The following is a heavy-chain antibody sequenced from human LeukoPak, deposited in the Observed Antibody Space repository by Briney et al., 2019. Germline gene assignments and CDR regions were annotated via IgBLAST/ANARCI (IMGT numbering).Heavy chain of an antibody. V-gene: IGHV4-38-2*01. CDR3: ARQGGDYVVDAFDI. CDR1: GYSISSGYS. J-gene: IGHJ3*02. D-gene: IGHD4-17*01. Sequence: SETLSLTCAASGYSISSGYSWGRIRQPPGKGLEWVGSIYHNGSTYYNPSLKRRVTISVGTSKNRFSLKLSSVAAADTAVYYWARQGGDYVVDAFDIWGQGTMVTVSS. CDR2: IYHNGST.